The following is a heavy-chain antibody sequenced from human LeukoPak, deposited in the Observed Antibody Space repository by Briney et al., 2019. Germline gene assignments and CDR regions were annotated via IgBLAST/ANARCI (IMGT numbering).Heavy chain of an antibody. V-gene: IGHV4-34*01. D-gene: IGHD5-12*01. CDR2: INHSGST. CDR3: AREAWRNALNY. Sequence: SETLSLTCAVYGGSFSGYYWSWIRQPPGKGLEWIGEINHSGSTNYNPSLKSRVTISVDTSKNQFSLKLSSVTAADTAVYYCAREAWRNALNYGGQGTLVTVSS. CDR1: GGSFSGYY. J-gene: IGHJ4*02.